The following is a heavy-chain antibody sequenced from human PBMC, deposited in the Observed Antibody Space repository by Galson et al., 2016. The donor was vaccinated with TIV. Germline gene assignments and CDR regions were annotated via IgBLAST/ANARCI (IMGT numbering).Heavy chain of an antibody. CDR2: ISSSSSSI. Sequence: SLRLSCAASGFTFSSYSMNWVRQAPGKGLEWVSYISSSSSSIYYADSVKGRFTISRDNSKNMLYLQMTSLRADDTAFYYCARDRRHCGNECYLRYYYGMDGWGQGTTVTVSS. D-gene: IGHD2-21*01. V-gene: IGHV3-21*05. CDR1: GFTFSSYS. CDR3: ARDRRHCGNECYLRYYYGMDG. J-gene: IGHJ6*02.